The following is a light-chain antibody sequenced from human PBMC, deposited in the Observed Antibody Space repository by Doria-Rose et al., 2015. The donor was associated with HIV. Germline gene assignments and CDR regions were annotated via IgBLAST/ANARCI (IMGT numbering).Light chain of an antibody. CDR3: HQYGTSWT. J-gene: IGKJ1*01. V-gene: IGKV3-20*01. Sequence: TQSPGTLSLSPGERATLSCRASQSFSSTYLAWYQQKPGQAPSLLIYDGSARATGIPDRFSDSGSGTDFTLTINRLEPEDFALYYCHQYGTSWTFGQGPRWKS. CDR2: DGS. CDR1: QSFSSTY.